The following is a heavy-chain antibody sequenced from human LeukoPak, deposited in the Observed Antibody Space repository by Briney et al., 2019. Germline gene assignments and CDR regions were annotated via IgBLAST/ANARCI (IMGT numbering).Heavy chain of an antibody. Sequence: SETLSLTCAVSGYSLSSGHYWGWSRQPPGKGLEWIGSIYHSGSTYYNPSLKSRVTISVDTSKNQFSLKLSSVTAADTAVYYCARDATMMGNYFNYWGQGTLVTVSS. CDR1: GYSLSSGHY. D-gene: IGHD5-12*01. V-gene: IGHV4-38-2*02. CDR2: IYHSGST. J-gene: IGHJ4*02. CDR3: ARDATMMGNYFNY.